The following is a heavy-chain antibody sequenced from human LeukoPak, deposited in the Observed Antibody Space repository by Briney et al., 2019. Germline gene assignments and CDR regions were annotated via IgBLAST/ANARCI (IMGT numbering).Heavy chain of an antibody. J-gene: IGHJ4*02. V-gene: IGHV3-23*01. CDR3: AQVSLRATPRPFDY. CDR2: ISDSGGST. CDR1: GVTFSSYD. Sequence: AGSLRLTCAAYGVTFSSYDMSWVRQPPGKGLEWVSAISDSGGSTYYADPVKRRITTSRANYNNTLCLQMNSMSADAEVVYYCAQVSLRATPRPFDYWGQGTLVTVSS.